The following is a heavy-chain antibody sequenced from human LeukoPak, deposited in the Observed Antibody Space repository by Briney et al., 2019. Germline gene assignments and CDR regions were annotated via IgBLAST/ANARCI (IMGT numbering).Heavy chain of an antibody. V-gene: IGHV3-NL1*01. CDR3: AKDAGIMYYYYGMDV. Sequence: GGSLRLCCAASGFTFSSYGMHWVRQAPGKGLEWVSVIYSGGSTYYADSVKGRFTISRDNSKNTLYLQMNSLRAEDTAVYYCAKDAGIMYYYYGMDVWGQGTTVTVSS. J-gene: IGHJ6*02. D-gene: IGHD3-16*01. CDR1: GFTFSSYG. CDR2: IYSGGST.